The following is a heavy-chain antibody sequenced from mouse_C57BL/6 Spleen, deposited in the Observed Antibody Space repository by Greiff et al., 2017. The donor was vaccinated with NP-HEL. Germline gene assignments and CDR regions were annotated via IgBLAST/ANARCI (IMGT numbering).Heavy chain of an antibody. D-gene: IGHD2-4*01. J-gene: IGHJ2*01. CDR1: GYTFTSYW. V-gene: IGHV1-61*01. CDR3: VRGRLRPDY. Sequence: VQLQQPGAELVRPGSSVKLSCKASGYTFTSYWMDWVKQRPGQGLEWIGNIYPSDSETHYNQKFKDKATLTVDKYSSTAYMQLSSLTSEDSAVYDCVRGRLRPDYWGQGTTLTVSS. CDR2: IYPSDSET.